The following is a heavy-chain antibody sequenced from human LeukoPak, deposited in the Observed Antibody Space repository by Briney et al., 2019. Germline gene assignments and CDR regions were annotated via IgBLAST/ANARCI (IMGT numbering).Heavy chain of an antibody. Sequence: GGSLRLSCAASGFTVSSNYMSWVRQAPGKGLEWVSVIYSGGSTYYADSVKGRFTISRHNSKNTLYLQMNSLRAEDTAVYYCASGRLHYDFWSGYGEPPHYYYGMDVWGQGTTVTVSS. CDR2: IYSGGST. V-gene: IGHV3-53*04. D-gene: IGHD3-3*01. CDR1: GFTVSSNY. CDR3: ASGRLHYDFWSGYGEPPHYYYGMDV. J-gene: IGHJ6*02.